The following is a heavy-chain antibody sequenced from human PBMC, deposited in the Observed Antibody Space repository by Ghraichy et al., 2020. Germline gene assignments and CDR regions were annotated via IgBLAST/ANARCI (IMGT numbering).Heavy chain of an antibody. CDR1: GGSISSSSYY. J-gene: IGHJ4*02. CDR3: ARRLLVGATVGTFDY. V-gene: IGHV4-39*01. D-gene: IGHD1-26*01. CDR2: IYYSGST. Sequence: SETLSLTCTVSGGSISSSSYYWGWIRQPPGKGLEWIGSIYYSGSTYYNPSLKSRVTISVDTSKNQFSLKLSSVTAADTAVYYCARRLLVGATVGTFDYWGQGTLVTVSS.